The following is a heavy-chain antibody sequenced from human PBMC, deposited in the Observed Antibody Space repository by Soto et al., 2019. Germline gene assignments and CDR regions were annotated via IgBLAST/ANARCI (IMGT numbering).Heavy chain of an antibody. CDR3: AKGSRSSRPYYFDH. D-gene: IGHD2-2*01. V-gene: IGHV3-23*01. CDR2: ITDNGDDT. Sequence: SGGSLRLSCAASGFSFSNYAMSWVRQAPGQGLDWFTGITDNGDDTYTADSVKGRFTISRDNSKSTLYLQMDSLRAEDTAVYYCAKGSRSSRPYYFDHWGQGTLVTVSS. J-gene: IGHJ4*02. CDR1: GFSFSNYA.